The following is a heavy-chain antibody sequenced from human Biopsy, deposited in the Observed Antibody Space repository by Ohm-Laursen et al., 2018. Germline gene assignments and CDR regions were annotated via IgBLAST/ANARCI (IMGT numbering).Heavy chain of an antibody. Sequence: GASVKVSCKASGSTFNDYFIHWVRQSPGQGLEWMGWVNPNSGDTNSAENFRDRVTLTRDTSISAVYIELRRLKSDDPAVYYCARDRMTDVFGGPTRTDVFDSWGQGTPVTFSS. CDR2: VNPNSGDT. V-gene: IGHV1-2*02. CDR3: ARDRMTDVFGGPTRTDVFDS. D-gene: IGHD3-10*01. J-gene: IGHJ4*02. CDR1: GSTFNDYF.